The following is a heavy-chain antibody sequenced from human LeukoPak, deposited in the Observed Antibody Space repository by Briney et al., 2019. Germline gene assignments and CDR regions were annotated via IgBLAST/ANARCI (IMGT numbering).Heavy chain of an antibody. J-gene: IGHJ4*02. CDR2: ISASGGST. D-gene: IGHD6-13*01. CDR1: GFTFSSYA. V-gene: IGHV3-23*01. CDR3: SKGQGEGSSWQALDY. Sequence: PGGSLRLSCTASGFTFSSYAMSWVRQAPGKGLEWVSAISASGGSTYYADPVKGRFTISRDNSKNTLYLQMNSLRAEDTAVYYCSKGQGEGSSWQALDYWGQGTLVTVSS.